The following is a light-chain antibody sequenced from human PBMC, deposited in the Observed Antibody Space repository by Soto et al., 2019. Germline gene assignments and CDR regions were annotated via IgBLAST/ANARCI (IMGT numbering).Light chain of an antibody. J-gene: IGLJ2*01. Sequence: QSALTQPAPVSGSPGQSITISCTGTSSDVGGYNYVSWYQQHPGKAPKLMIYDVSNRPSGVSNRFSGSKSGNTASLTISGLQAEDEADYYCSSYTSSSVVFGGGTKVTVL. CDR2: DVS. CDR1: SSDVGGYNY. V-gene: IGLV2-14*01. CDR3: SSYTSSSVV.